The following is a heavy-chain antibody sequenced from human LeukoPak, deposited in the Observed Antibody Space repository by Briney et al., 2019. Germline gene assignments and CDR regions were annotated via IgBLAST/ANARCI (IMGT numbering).Heavy chain of an antibody. D-gene: IGHD5-18*01. CDR3: HHTESGYSYPQHPVMEV. J-gene: IGHJ6*04. CDR2: IYWDDDK. CDR1: GFSLSTSGVG. V-gene: IGHV2-5*02. Sequence: SGPTLVKPPQTLTLTCTFSGFSLSTSGVGVGWIRQPPGKALEWLALIYWDDDKRYSPSLKSRLTITKDTSKNQVVLTMTNMDPVETAKYSGHHTESGYSYPQHPVMEVWGKGTTVTVSS.